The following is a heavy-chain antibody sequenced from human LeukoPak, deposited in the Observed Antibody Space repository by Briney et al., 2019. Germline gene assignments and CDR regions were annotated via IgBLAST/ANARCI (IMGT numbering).Heavy chain of an antibody. Sequence: PSETLSLTCSVSGGSIRSYYWSWIRQPPGKGLEWIGYIYYSGSTNYNPSLKSRVTISVDTSKNQFSLKVSSVTAADTAVYYCARHGTTGTNLNWFDPWGQGTLVTVSS. V-gene: IGHV4-59*01. CDR2: IYYSGST. CDR1: GGSIRSYY. D-gene: IGHD1-1*01. J-gene: IGHJ5*02. CDR3: ARHGTTGTNLNWFDP.